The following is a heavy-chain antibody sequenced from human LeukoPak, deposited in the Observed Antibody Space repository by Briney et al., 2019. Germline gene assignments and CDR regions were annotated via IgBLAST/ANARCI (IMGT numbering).Heavy chain of an antibody. CDR2: ISSSNSYI. D-gene: IGHD6-19*01. V-gene: IGHV3-21*01. J-gene: IGHJ4*02. CDR3: ARDPSSGWFDY. Sequence: GVSLRLSCAASGFTFSSYSMNWVRQAPGKGLEWVSSISSSNSYIYYADSVKGRFTISRDNAKNSLYLQMNSLRGEDTAVYYCARDPSSGWFDYWGQGTLVTVYS. CDR1: GFTFSSYS.